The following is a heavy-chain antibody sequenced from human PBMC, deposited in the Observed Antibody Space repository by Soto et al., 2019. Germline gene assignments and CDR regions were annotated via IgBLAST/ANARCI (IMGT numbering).Heavy chain of an antibody. CDR3: ARDPLRFLEWLLEGAFDI. D-gene: IGHD3-3*01. V-gene: IGHV1-18*01. J-gene: IGHJ3*02. Sequence: ASVKVSCKASGYTFTSYGISWVRQAPGQGLEWMGWISAYNGNTNYAQKLQGRVTMTTDTSTSTAYMELRSLRSDDTAVYYCARDPLRFLEWLLEGAFDIWGQGTMVTVSS. CDR1: GYTFTSYG. CDR2: ISAYNGNT.